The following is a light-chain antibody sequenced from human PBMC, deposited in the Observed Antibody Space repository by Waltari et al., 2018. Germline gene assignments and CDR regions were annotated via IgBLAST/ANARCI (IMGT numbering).Light chain of an antibody. J-gene: IGKJ1*01. CDR3: QQYGTSRT. CDR2: AAS. CDR1: QSVSSSY. V-gene: IGKV3-20*01. Sequence: EIVLTQSPGTLSLSPGERATLSCRASQSVSSSYLAWYQQKPGQAPRLLMYAASSRATGIPDRVSGSGSGTDFTLTISRLEPEDFAVYYCQQYGTSRTFGQGTKVEIE.